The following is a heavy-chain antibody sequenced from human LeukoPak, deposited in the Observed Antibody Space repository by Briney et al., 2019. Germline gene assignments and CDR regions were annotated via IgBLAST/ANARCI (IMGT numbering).Heavy chain of an antibody. CDR1: GGAFSGNY. CDR2: LNHSGST. Sequence: SDPLSLTCAGYGGAFSGNYWSGIRPPPGQDLPWLGELNHSGSTNYNPSLNSRVTMSVDTSKNLFSLKLSSVTAADTAVYYCARDRVVPAATVSLYYYYGMDVWGQGTTVTVSS. J-gene: IGHJ6*02. V-gene: IGHV4-34*01. D-gene: IGHD2-2*01. CDR3: ARDRVVPAATVSLYYYYGMDV.